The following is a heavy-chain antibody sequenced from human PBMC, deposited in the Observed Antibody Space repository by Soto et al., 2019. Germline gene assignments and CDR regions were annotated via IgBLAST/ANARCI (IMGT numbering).Heavy chain of an antibody. Sequence: QVKLQESGPGLVKPSETLSLTCTVSGDSVSSGAYYWSWVRQPPGNGLEWIGDIYYNAITNYNPSLKSRVTILVDTSKSEISLTLNSVTAADTAVYYCARANIAAAGTIFDPWGQGVLVTVSA. D-gene: IGHD6-13*01. J-gene: IGHJ5*02. CDR2: IYYNAIT. CDR3: ARANIAAAGTIFDP. CDR1: GDSVSSGAYY. V-gene: IGHV4-61*08.